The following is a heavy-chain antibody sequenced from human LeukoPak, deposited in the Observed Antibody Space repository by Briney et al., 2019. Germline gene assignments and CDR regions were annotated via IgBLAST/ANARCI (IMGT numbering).Heavy chain of an antibody. CDR2: ISGSGGST. Sequence: GGTLRLSCAASGFTFSSYGMSWVRQAPGKGLERVSAISGSGGSTYYADSVKGRFTISRDNSKNTLYLQMNSLRGEDTAVYYCAKDSLRERIVGSTTRGVNDYWGQGTLVTVSS. J-gene: IGHJ4*02. V-gene: IGHV3-23*01. CDR1: GFTFSSYG. CDR3: AKDSLRERIVGSTTRGVNDY. D-gene: IGHD1-26*01.